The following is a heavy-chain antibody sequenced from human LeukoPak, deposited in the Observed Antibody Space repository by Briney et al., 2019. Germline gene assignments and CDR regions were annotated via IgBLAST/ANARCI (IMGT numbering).Heavy chain of an antibody. Sequence: ASVKVSCKASGYTFTGYYMHWVRQAPGQGLEWMGWTNPNNGGTTYAQKFQGRVTMTRDTSITTAYMELSRLRSDDTAVYYCARKAPKKGWFDPWGQGTLVTVSS. J-gene: IGHJ5*02. CDR3: ARKAPKKGWFDP. CDR1: GYTFTGYY. V-gene: IGHV1-2*02. CDR2: TNPNNGGT.